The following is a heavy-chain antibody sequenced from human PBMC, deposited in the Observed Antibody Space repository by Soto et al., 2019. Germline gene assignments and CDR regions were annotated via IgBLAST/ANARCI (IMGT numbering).Heavy chain of an antibody. J-gene: IGHJ4*02. CDR1: GYTFTNFG. D-gene: IGHD2-15*01. Sequence: ASVKVSCKASGYTFTNFGISWVRQAPGQGLEWMGWISAYNGNTNYAQNFRGRVTMTTDTSTSTAYMELSSLRSEDTAVYYCARDLGGWPDYWGQGTLVTVSS. CDR2: ISAYNGNT. CDR3: ARDLGGWPDY. V-gene: IGHV1-18*01.